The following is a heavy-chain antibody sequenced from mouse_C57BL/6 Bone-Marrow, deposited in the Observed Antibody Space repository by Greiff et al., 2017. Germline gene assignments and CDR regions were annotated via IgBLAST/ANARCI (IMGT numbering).Heavy chain of an antibody. CDR3: ARFPIYYGNYDWYFDV. V-gene: IGHV1-75*01. CDR1: GYTFTDYY. J-gene: IGHJ1*03. CDR2: IFPGSGST. Sequence: VKLMESGPELVKPGASVKISCKASGYTFTDYYINWVKQRPGQGLEWIGWIFPGSGSTYYNEKFKGKATLTVDKSSSTAYMLLSSLTSEDSAVYFCARFPIYYGNYDWYFDVWGTGTTVTVSS. D-gene: IGHD2-1*01.